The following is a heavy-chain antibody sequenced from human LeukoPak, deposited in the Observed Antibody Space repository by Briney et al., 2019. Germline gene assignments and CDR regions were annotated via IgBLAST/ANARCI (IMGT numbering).Heavy chain of an antibody. Sequence: SETLFLTCTVSGGSISSYYWSWIRQPPGRGLEWIGYIYYSGSTNYNPSLKSRVTISVDTSKNQFSLKLSSVTAADTAVYYCARDRCGGDCYFFDYWGQGTLVTVSS. CDR3: ARDRCGGDCYFFDY. V-gene: IGHV4-59*01. D-gene: IGHD2-21*02. CDR1: GGSISSYY. CDR2: IYYSGST. J-gene: IGHJ4*02.